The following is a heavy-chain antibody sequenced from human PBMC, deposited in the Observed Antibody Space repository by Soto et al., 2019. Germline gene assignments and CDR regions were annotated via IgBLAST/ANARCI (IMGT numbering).Heavy chain of an antibody. V-gene: IGHV1-69*13. CDR3: ARRDYIAAINRGFYYYYGMDV. CDR1: GGTFSSYA. Sequence: GASVKVSCKASGGTFSSYAISWVRQAPGQGLEWMGGIIPIFGTANYAQKFQGRVTITADESTSTAYMELSSLRSEDTAVYYCARRDYIAAINRGFYYYYGMDVWGQGTTVTVAS. D-gene: IGHD6-13*01. CDR2: IIPIFGTA. J-gene: IGHJ6*02.